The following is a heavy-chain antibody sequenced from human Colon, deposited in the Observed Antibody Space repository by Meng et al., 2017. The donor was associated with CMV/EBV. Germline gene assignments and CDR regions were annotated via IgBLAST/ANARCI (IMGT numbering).Heavy chain of an antibody. V-gene: IGHV3-23*03. Sequence: GGSLRLSCAASQFTFSSYPMSWVRQAPGKGLEWVSMIYSGGIDTYYADSVKGRFTTSRDNSKNMLYLQMNSLRAEDTAVYYCATDRHPVFNLWFILASDYWGQDTLVTVSS. CDR3: ATDRHPVFNLWFILASDY. J-gene: IGHJ4*02. CDR2: IYSGGIDT. CDR1: QFTFSSYP. D-gene: IGHD2-8*01.